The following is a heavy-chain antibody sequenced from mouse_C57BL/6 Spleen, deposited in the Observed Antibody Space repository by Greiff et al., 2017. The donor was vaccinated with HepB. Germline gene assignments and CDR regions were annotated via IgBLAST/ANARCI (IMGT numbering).Heavy chain of an antibody. CDR2: IYPGSGNT. CDR1: GYSFTSYY. CDR3: ARGGVTRTYYYAMDY. J-gene: IGHJ4*01. D-gene: IGHD2-5*01. Sequence: QVQLKESGPELVKPGASVKISCKASGYSFTSYYIHWVKQRPGQGLEWIGWIYPGSGNTKYNEKFKGKATLTADTSSSTAYMQLSSLTSEDSAVYYCARGGVTRTYYYAMDYWGQGTSVTVSS. V-gene: IGHV1-66*01.